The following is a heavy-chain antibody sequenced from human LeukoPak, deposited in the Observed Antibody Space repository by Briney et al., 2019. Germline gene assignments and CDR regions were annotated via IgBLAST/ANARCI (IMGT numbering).Heavy chain of an antibody. CDR2: IYYSGNT. CDR3: ARDIELLDSSGWYGGGLFDY. J-gene: IGHJ4*02. CDR1: GDSISTSNSY. D-gene: IGHD6-19*01. V-gene: IGHV4-39*07. Sequence: PSETLSLTCTVSGDSISTSNSYWGWIRQPPGKGLEWIGSIYYSGNTYYNASLKSRVTISVDKSKNQFSLKLSSVTAADTAVYYCARDIELLDSSGWYGGGLFDYWGQGTLVTVSS.